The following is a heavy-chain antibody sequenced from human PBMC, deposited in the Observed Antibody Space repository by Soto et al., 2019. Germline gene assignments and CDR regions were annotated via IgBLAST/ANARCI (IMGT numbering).Heavy chain of an antibody. CDR3: ARDPIRGDGYAFDY. CDR2: IKKDGREK. D-gene: IGHD5-12*01. V-gene: IGHV3-7*01. CDR1: GFSFSDSW. J-gene: IGHJ4*02. Sequence: EVQLVESGGGLVQPGGSLRLSCATSGFSFSDSWMTWVRQAPGKGLEWVANIKKDGREKYYVDSVKGRFTISRDNARNSLFLQMDSLRAEVTAVCYCARDPIRGDGYAFDYWGQGTLVTVSP.